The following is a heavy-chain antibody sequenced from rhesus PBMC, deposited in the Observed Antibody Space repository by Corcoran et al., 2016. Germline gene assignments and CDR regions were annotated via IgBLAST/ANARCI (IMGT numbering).Heavy chain of an antibody. J-gene: IGHJ5-1*01. D-gene: IGHD3-3*01. CDR2: IYWDDDK. CDR3: ARGEYNIWTGGEFDV. CDR1: GFSLTTSGMG. Sequence: QVTLKESGPALVKPTQTLTLTCTFSGFSLTTSGMGVGWIRQPPGKALEWLALIYWDDDKRYSTSRKSRLTISKDTSKNQVVLTMTNMDPVDTATYYCARGEYNIWTGGEFDVWGPGVLVTVSS. V-gene: IGHV2-174*01.